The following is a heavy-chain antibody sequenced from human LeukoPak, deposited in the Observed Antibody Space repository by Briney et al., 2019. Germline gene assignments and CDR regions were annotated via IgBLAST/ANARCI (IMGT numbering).Heavy chain of an antibody. D-gene: IGHD6-13*01. V-gene: IGHV1-69*05. CDR2: IIPIFGTA. CDR1: GGTFSSYA. CDR3: ARDGRNYSSSWVYYFDY. Sequence: SVKVSCKASGGTFSSYAISWGRQAPGQGLEWMGGIIPIFGTANYAQKFQGRVTITTDESTSTAYMELSSLRSEDTAVYYCARDGRNYSSSWVYYFDYWGQGTLVTVSS. J-gene: IGHJ4*02.